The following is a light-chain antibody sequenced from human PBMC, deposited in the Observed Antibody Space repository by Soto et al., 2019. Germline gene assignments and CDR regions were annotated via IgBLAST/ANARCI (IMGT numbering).Light chain of an antibody. CDR1: QSVSSN. CDR2: GAS. J-gene: IGKJ3*01. V-gene: IGKV3-15*01. CDR3: QQYNKWPPT. Sequence: EIGMTQSACTLCVSPGGRATLSWGASQSVSSNLAWYQQKPGQPPRLLIYGASTRATGIPARFSGSWYGTEFTLTISSLQSEDFAVYYCQQYNKWPPTFGPGTKVDIK.